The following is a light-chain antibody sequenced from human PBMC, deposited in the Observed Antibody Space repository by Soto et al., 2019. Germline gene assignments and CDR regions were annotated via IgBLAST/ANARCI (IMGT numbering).Light chain of an antibody. CDR1: QSISSW. J-gene: IGKJ4*01. CDR2: DAS. V-gene: IGKV1-5*01. Sequence: DIQMTQSPSTLSASVGDRVTITCRASQSISSWLAWYQQKPGKAPKLLIYDASSLESGVPSRFSGSGSGTEFTLTISRLHPDDFATYYCQKYNSAPLTFGGGTKVDIK. CDR3: QKYNSAPLT.